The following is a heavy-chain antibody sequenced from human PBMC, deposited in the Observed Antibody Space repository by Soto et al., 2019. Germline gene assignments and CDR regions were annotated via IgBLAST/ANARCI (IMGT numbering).Heavy chain of an antibody. CDR3: ATPGGFGMGV. CDR1: GYNFATHW. Sequence: PGESLKISCQGSGYNFATHWIGWVRHKAGKGLEWMGIIFPGDAETRYSPSFQGHITISADKSISIAYLRWSSLKASDTGMYYCATPGGFGMGVWGPGTTVTVSS. D-gene: IGHD5-12*01. J-gene: IGHJ6*02. CDR2: IFPGDAET. V-gene: IGHV5-51*01.